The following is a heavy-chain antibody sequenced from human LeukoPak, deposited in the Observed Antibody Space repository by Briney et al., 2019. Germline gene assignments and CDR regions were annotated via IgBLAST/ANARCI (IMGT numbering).Heavy chain of an antibody. Sequence: SETLSLTCTVSGGSISSYYWSWIRQPPGKGLEWIGYIYYSGSTSYNPPLKGRVTISVDTSKNQFSLKLSSVTAADTAVYYCARRESSGYFDYWGQGTLVTVSS. D-gene: IGHD6-25*01. J-gene: IGHJ4*02. V-gene: IGHV4-59*08. CDR2: IYYSGST. CDR3: ARRESSGYFDY. CDR1: GGSISSYY.